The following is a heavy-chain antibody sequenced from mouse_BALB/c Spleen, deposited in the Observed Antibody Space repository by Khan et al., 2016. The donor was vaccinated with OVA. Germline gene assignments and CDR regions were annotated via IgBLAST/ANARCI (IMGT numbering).Heavy chain of an antibody. CDR1: GYSITSGYG. V-gene: IGHV3-2*02. D-gene: IGHD1-2*01. J-gene: IGHJ2*01. Sequence: LQQSGPGLVKPSQSLSLTCTVTGYSITSGYGWNWIRQFPGNKLEWMGYISYSGSTNYNPSLKSRISITRDTSKNQFFLQLNSVTTEDTATFYCARTARIKYWGQGTTLTVSS. CDR3: ARTARIKY. CDR2: ISYSGST.